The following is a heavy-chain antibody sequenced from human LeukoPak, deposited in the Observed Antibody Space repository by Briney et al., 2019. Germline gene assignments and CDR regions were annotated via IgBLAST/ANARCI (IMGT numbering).Heavy chain of an antibody. CDR1: GYTSTGYY. D-gene: IGHD3-16*01. J-gene: IGHJ4*02. CDR3: ARKGSGFWGPRV. Sequence: ASVKVSCKASGYTSTGYYMHWVRQAPGQGLEWMGRINPNSGGTNYAQKFQGRVTMTRDTSISTAYMELSRLRSDDTAVYYCARKGSGFWGPRVWGQGTLVTVSS. V-gene: IGHV1-2*06. CDR2: INPNSGGT.